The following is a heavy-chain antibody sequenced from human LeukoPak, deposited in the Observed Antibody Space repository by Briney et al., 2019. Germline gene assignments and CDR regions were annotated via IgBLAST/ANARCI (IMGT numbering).Heavy chain of an antibody. CDR2: IKSDGSST. CDR3: ARDRSDYFDY. J-gene: IGHJ4*02. CDR1: GFTSSSYW. Sequence: GGSLRLSCAASGFTSSSYWMHWVRQAPGKGLVWVSRIKSDGSSTSYADSVKGRFTISRDNAKNTLYLQMNSLRAEDTAVYYCARDRSDYFDYWGQGTLVTVSS. V-gene: IGHV3-74*01. D-gene: IGHD3-3*01.